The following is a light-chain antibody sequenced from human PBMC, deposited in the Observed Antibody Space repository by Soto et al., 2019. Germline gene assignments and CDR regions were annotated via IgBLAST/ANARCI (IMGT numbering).Light chain of an antibody. V-gene: IGLV3-9*01. J-gene: IGLJ2*01. CDR3: QVWDSSTVV. Sequence: SYELTQPLSVSVALGQTARITCGGNNIGTKSGHWYQQKPGQAPVLVIYRDNNRPSGTPERFSGSNSGNTATLTISRAQDGDEADYSCQVWDSSTVVFGGGTQLTVL. CDR2: RDN. CDR1: NIGTKS.